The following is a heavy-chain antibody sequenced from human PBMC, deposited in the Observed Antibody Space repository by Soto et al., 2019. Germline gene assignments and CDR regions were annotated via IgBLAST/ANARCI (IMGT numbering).Heavy chain of an antibody. J-gene: IGHJ4*02. CDR3: AKDLNKVGATGDY. CDR2: ISYDGSNK. D-gene: IGHD1-26*01. V-gene: IGHV3-30*18. CDR1: GFTFSSYA. Sequence: VQLLESGGGLVQPGGSLRLSCAASGFTFSSYAMSWVRQAPGKGLEWVAVISYDGSNKYYADSVKGRFTISRDNSKNTLYLQMNSLRAEDTAVYYCAKDLNKVGATGDYWGQGTLVTVSS.